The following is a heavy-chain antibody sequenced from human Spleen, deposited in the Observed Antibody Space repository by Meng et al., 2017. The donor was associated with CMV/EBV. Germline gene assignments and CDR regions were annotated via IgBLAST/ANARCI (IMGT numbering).Heavy chain of an antibody. J-gene: IGHJ4*02. CDR1: GFTFIRYG. Sequence: SGFTFIRYGMHWVRQAPGKGLEWVAVIWYDGSNKYYADSVKGRFTISRDNSKNTLYLQMNSLRAEDTTVYYCARQYYYGSGRANYFDYWGQGTLVTVSS. CDR2: IWYDGSNK. CDR3: ARQYYYGSGRANYFDY. V-gene: IGHV3-33*01. D-gene: IGHD3-10*01.